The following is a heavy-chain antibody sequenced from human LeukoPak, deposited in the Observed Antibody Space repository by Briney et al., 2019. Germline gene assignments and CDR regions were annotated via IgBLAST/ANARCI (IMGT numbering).Heavy chain of an antibody. CDR1: GFTFSDYW. D-gene: IGHD6-19*01. J-gene: IGHJ4*02. CDR2: INSDGSTT. Sequence: PGGSLRLSCAASGFTFSDYWMYWVRQVPGKGLVCVSRINSDGSTTTYADSVKGRFTISRDNAENTLYLHMTSLRVEDTAVYYCAKTLSVRQWLVPGFDWGQGTLVTVSS. CDR3: AKTLSVRQWLVPGFD. V-gene: IGHV3-74*01.